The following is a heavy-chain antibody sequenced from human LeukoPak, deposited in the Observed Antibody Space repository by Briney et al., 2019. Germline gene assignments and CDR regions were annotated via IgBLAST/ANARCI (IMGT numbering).Heavy chain of an antibody. CDR2: ISPGGTT. D-gene: IGHD3-16*01. Sequence: GGSLRLSCAASGFTLNSDAMSWVRQAPGKGLEWVSAISPGGTTYYADSVKGRFTISRDTSKNTLYLQMNSLRAEDTAVYYCAREDSGGVDYWGQGTLVTVSS. CDR3: AREDSGGVDY. CDR1: GFTLNSDA. V-gene: IGHV3-23*01. J-gene: IGHJ4*02.